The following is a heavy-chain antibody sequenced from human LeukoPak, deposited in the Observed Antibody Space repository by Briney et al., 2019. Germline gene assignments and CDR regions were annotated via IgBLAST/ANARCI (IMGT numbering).Heavy chain of an antibody. CDR1: VGSISRFY. CDR3: AREIREGYIRFDN. CDR2: IYNTGST. Sequence: SETLSLTCTVSVGSISRFYWSWIPQPPGKGLEWIGFIYNTGSTNYNPSLKSRVTISVDTSKNQFSLKLTSVTAADTAVYYCAREIREGYIRFDNGGQGTLVTVAS. J-gene: IGHJ4*02. D-gene: IGHD5-24*01. V-gene: IGHV4-59*01.